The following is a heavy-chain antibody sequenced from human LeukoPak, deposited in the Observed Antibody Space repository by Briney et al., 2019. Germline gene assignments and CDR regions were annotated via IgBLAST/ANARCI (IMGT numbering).Heavy chain of an antibody. Sequence: GESLKISCKGSGYSFTSYWIGWVRQMPGKGLGWMGIIYPGDSDTRYSPSFQGQVTISADKSISTAYLQWSSLKASDTAMYYCARRGYCSSTSCYWFDPWGQGTLVTVSS. CDR3: ARRGYCSSTSCYWFDP. CDR1: GYSFTSYW. CDR2: IYPGDSDT. D-gene: IGHD2-2*01. J-gene: IGHJ5*02. V-gene: IGHV5-51*01.